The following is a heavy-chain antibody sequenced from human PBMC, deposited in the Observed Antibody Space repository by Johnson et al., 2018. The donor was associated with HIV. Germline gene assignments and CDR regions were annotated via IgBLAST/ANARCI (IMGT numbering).Heavy chain of an antibody. J-gene: IGHJ3*02. Sequence: QVQLVESGGAVVQPGGSLRLSCAASGFTFSGYGMHWVRQAPGKGLEWVAFIRYDGSNKYYADSVKGRFTISRDNSKNTLYLQMNSLRAEDTAVFYCAKDQYGSSGRYAFDIWGQGTMVTVS. CDR3: AKDQYGSSGRYAFDI. D-gene: IGHD3-10*01. CDR2: IRYDGSNK. V-gene: IGHV3-30*02. CDR1: GFTFSGYG.